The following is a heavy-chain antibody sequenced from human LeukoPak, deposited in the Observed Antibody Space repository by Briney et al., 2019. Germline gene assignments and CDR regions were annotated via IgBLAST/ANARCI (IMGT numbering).Heavy chain of an antibody. V-gene: IGHV1-2*02. Sequence: GASVKVSCKASGYTFTGYYMHWVRQAPGRGLEWMGWINPNSGGTNYAQKFQGRVTMIRDTSISTAYMELSRLRSDDTAVYYCARALTRITMVRGGRVGYWGQGTLVTVSS. J-gene: IGHJ4*02. D-gene: IGHD3-10*01. CDR3: ARALTRITMVRGGRVGY. CDR1: GYTFTGYY. CDR2: INPNSGGT.